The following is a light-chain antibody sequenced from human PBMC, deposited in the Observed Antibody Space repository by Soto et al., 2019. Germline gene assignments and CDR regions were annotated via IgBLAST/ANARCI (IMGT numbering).Light chain of an antibody. J-gene: IGKJ5*01. V-gene: IGKV1-33*01. CDR2: DGS. CDR1: QDITNY. Sequence: DIQMTQSPSSLSASVGDRVTNTCQASQDITNYLNWYQQKPGKAPRLLVYDGSNLDPGVPSRFSGSGSGTHFSFTISSLHPEDIATYYCQQFDSLPITFGQGTRLEI. CDR3: QQFDSLPIT.